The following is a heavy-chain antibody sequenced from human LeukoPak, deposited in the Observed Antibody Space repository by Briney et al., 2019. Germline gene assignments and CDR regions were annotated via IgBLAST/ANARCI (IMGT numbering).Heavy chain of an antibody. J-gene: IGHJ4*02. Sequence: PSETLSLTCTVSGGSMSSYYWSWIRQPPGKVLEWIGYVYYSGSTNYNPSLKSRVTISVDTSKNQFSLKLSSVTAADTAVYYCARHVPYYSDSSGHSDFDYWGQGTLVTVSS. CDR3: ARHVPYYSDSSGHSDFDY. D-gene: IGHD3-22*01. V-gene: IGHV4-59*08. CDR1: GGSMSSYY. CDR2: VYYSGST.